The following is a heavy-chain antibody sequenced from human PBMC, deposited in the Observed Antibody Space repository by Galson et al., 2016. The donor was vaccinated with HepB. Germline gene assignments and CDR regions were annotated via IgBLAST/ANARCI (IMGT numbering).Heavy chain of an antibody. CDR1: GFTLRTYA. J-gene: IGHJ4*02. D-gene: IGHD3-16*01. Sequence: SVRLSCAASGFTLRTYAMSWVRQAPGKGLEWVSTIRGNGGSTSYADSVKGRFTISRDSSKNTVYLKMNSLSAGDTAVYYCAKGGMLIPRFDYWGQGTLVTVSS. CDR2: IRGNGGST. CDR3: AKGGMLIPRFDY. V-gene: IGHV3-23*01.